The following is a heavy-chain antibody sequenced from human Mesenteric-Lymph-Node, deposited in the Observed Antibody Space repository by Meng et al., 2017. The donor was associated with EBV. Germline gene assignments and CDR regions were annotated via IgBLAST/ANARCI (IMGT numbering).Heavy chain of an antibody. CDR1: GYTFTSYG. CDR3: ARDGSAYYGSGTFYRDY. D-gene: IGHD3-10*01. Sequence: QVQLGQSGAEVKKPGASVKVSCKASGYTFTSYGLSWVRQAPGQGLEWMGWISAYNGNTIHAQNLQGRLTMTTDASTSTAYMELRSLRSDDTAIYYCARDGSAYYGSGTFYRDYWGQGTLVTVSS. J-gene: IGHJ4*02. V-gene: IGHV1-18*01. CDR2: ISAYNGNT.